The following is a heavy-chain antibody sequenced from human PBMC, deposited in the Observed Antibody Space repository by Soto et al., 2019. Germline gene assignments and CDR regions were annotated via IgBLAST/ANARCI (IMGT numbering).Heavy chain of an antibody. V-gene: IGHV3-73*01. Sequence: GGSLRLSCAASGFTFSGSAMHWVRQASGKGLEWVGRIRSKANSYATAYAASVKGRFTISRDDSKNTAYLQMNSLKTEDTAVYYCTRFPDTYYYGSGSYYHYYMDVWGKGTTVTVSS. CDR3: TRFPDTYYYGSGSYYHYYMDV. D-gene: IGHD3-10*01. CDR2: IRSKANSYAT. J-gene: IGHJ6*03. CDR1: GFTFSGSA.